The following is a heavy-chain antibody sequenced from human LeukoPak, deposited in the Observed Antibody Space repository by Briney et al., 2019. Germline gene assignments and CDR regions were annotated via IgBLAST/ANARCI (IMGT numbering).Heavy chain of an antibody. CDR3: ARYCGGDCYGMDV. Sequence: GGSLRLSCTASGFTFSSYWMSWVRQAPGKELEWVANIKQDGSEKDYVDSVKGRFTISRDNPKNSLYLQMNSLRAEDTAVYYCARYCGGDCYGMDVWGQGTTVTVSS. D-gene: IGHD2-21*02. J-gene: IGHJ6*02. CDR2: IKQDGSEK. V-gene: IGHV3-7*01. CDR1: GFTFSSYW.